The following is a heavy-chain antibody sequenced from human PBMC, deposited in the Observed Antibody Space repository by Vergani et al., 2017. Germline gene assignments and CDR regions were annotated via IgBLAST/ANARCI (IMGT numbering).Heavy chain of an antibody. Sequence: EVQLVESGGGLVQPGRSLRLSCTASGFTFGDYAMSWVRQAPGKGLEWVGFIRSKAYGGTTEYAASVKGRFTISRDDSKSIAYLQMNSLKTEDTAVYYCTRPLTGHYGDILTPIGYWGQGTLVTVSS. D-gene: IGHD3-9*01. J-gene: IGHJ4*02. CDR1: GFTFGDYA. CDR2: IRSKAYGGTT. V-gene: IGHV3-49*04. CDR3: TRPLTGHYGDILTPIGY.